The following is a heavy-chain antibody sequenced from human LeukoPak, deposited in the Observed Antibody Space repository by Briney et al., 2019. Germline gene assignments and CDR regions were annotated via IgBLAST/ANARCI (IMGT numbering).Heavy chain of an antibody. D-gene: IGHD3-16*01. CDR2: IHYSGRP. V-gene: IGHV4-59*11. Sequence: SETLSLTCTVSGGSISGHYWTWIRQPPGTGLEWIGQIHYSGRPDYNPSLKSRVTISVDTSKNQLSLKVTSVTGADTAVYYCARFGVDYDMDVWGQGTTVTVSS. J-gene: IGHJ6*02. CDR1: GGSISGHY. CDR3: ARFGVDYDMDV.